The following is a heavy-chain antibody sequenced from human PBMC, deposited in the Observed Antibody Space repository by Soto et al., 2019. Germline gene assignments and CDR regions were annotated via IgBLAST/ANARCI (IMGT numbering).Heavy chain of an antibody. V-gene: IGHV1-69*04. CDR3: ARDGCSSTSCYAVVMLDP. J-gene: IGHJ5*02. CDR2: IIPILGIA. Sequence: ASVKVSCKASGGTFSSYTISWVRQAPGQGLEWMGRIIPILGIANYAQKFQGRVTITADKSTSTAYMELSSLRSEDTAVYYCARDGCSSTSCYAVVMLDPWGKGTLVTVST. D-gene: IGHD2-2*01. CDR1: GGTFSSYT.